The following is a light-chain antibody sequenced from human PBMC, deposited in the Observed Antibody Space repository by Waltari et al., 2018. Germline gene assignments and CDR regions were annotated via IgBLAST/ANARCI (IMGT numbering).Light chain of an antibody. CDR1: QSVYNF. J-gene: IGKJ4*01. Sequence: EVVLTQSPATLSLSPGERVTLSCRASQSVYNFLAWYQQKPGQAPRLLIYEASQRATGIPARFSGSGSGTDFTLTISNLEPEDVAVYYCQQRVNWPPLTFGGGTKVEIK. CDR2: EAS. CDR3: QQRVNWPPLT. V-gene: IGKV3-11*01.